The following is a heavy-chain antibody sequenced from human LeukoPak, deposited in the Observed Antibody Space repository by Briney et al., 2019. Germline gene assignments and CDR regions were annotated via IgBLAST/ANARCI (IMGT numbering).Heavy chain of an antibody. CDR3: ATLTYSADYGMDV. V-gene: IGHV1-24*01. CDR2: FDPEDGET. J-gene: IGHJ6*02. D-gene: IGHD2-15*01. CDR1: EHTLTELS. Sequence: GASVKVSCKVSEHTLTELSMHWVRQAPGKGLEWMGGFDPEDGETIYAQKFQGRVTMTEDTSTDTAYMELSSLRSGDTAVYYCATLTYSADYGMDVWGQGTTVTVSS.